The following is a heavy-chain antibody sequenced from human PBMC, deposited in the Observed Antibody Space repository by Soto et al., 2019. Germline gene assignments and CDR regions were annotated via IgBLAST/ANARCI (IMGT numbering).Heavy chain of an antibody. D-gene: IGHD3-10*01. CDR3: AKDLGALGAPENDY. V-gene: IGHV3-23*01. Sequence: GGSLRLSCAASGFTFSSYAMSWVRQAPGRELEWVSAISGSCGSTYYADSVKGRFTISRDNSKNTLYLQMNSLRAEDTALYYCAKDLGALGAPENDYWGQGPLVTVSS. CDR1: GFTFSSYA. CDR2: ISGSCGST. J-gene: IGHJ4*02.